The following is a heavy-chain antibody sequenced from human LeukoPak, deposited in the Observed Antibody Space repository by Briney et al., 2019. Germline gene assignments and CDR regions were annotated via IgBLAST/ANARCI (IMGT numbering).Heavy chain of an antibody. J-gene: IGHJ6*02. CDR3: ARGPHYDFWSGFTDYGMDV. D-gene: IGHD3-3*01. V-gene: IGHV4-34*01. CDR2: INHSGST. Sequence: SETLSLTYAVYGGSFSGYYWSWIRQPPGKGLEWIGEINHSGSTNYNPSLKSRVTISVDTSKNQFSLKLSSVTAADTAVYYCARGPHYDFWSGFTDYGMDVWGQGTTVTVSS. CDR1: GGSFSGYY.